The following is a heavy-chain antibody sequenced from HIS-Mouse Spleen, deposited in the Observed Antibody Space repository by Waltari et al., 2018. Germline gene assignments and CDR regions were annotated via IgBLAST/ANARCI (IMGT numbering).Heavy chain of an antibody. D-gene: IGHD6-19*01. V-gene: IGHV3-7*01. CDR3: ARTYSSGWFFDY. CDR2: IKQDGREK. CDR1: GFTFSSYW. Sequence: EVQLVESGGGLVQPGGSLRLSCAASGFTFSSYWMSWVRQAPGKGLEWVANIKQDGREKYSVDSVKGRFTIARDNAKNSLYLQMNSLRAEDTAVYYCARTYSSGWFFDYWGQGTLVTVSS. J-gene: IGHJ4*02.